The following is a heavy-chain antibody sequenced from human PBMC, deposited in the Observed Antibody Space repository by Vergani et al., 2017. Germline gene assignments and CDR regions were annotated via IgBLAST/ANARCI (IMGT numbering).Heavy chain of an antibody. D-gene: IGHD3-9*01. CDR1: GYTFSNYY. J-gene: IGHJ4*02. CDR2: IKPSGGHK. Sequence: QVQVVQSGAEVKKSGASVKVSCKTPGYTFSNYYMHWVRQAPGQGLEWMGIIKPSGGHKNYAQKFQGRVTMTRYTSTSTVYMELSSLRSEDTAIYYCARGDYGILTGYRYWGQGTLVTVSA. CDR3: ARGDYGILTGYRY. V-gene: IGHV1-46*03.